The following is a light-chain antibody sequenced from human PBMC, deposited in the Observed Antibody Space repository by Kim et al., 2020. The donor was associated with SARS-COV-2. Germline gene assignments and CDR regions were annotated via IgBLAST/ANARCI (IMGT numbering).Light chain of an antibody. V-gene: IGLV1-44*01. CDR1: SSNIGSNA. CDR3: ATWDDSLIAWV. J-gene: IGLJ3*02. CDR2: NDD. Sequence: QSVLTQPPSASGTPGQRVTISCSGSSSNIGSNAIRWYQQLPGTAPKLLIYNDDRRPSGVPDRFSGSKSGTSASLAISGLLSDDEADYYCATWDDSLIAWVFGGGTKLTVL.